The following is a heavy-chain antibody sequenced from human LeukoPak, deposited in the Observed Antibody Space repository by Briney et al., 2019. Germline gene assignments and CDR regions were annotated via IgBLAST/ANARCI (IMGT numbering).Heavy chain of an antibody. CDR3: ATYLITMVRGVISPPFDY. D-gene: IGHD3-10*01. Sequence: ASVKVSCKVSGYTLNELSMHWVRQAPGTELEWMGGFDPEDGETIYAQKFQGRVTMTEDTSTDTAYMELSSLRSEDTAVYYCATYLITMVRGVISPPFDYWGQGTLVTVSS. CDR1: GYTLNELS. J-gene: IGHJ4*02. V-gene: IGHV1-24*01. CDR2: FDPEDGET.